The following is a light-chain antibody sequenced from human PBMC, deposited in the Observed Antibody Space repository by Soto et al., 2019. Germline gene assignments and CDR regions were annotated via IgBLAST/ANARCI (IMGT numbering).Light chain of an antibody. Sequence: DIVLTQSPGTLSLSPGERATLSCRASQSVSSSFLAWYHQKPGQAPRLLIYGTSSRATGIPDRFSGSGSGTDFPLTISRLEPEDCAVYYCQLYGSPYTFGQGTKLEIK. V-gene: IGKV3-20*01. CDR3: QLYGSPYT. CDR2: GTS. J-gene: IGKJ2*01. CDR1: QSVSSSF.